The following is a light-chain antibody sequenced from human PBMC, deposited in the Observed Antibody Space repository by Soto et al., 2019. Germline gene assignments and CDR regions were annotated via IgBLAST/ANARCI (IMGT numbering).Light chain of an antibody. CDR3: QPTFSIPFT. Sequence: DIQMTQSPPSLSASVGDKVTITCRASHNIDTYLNWFQKKSGKAPRLLIFAASSVQNGVPSRFSGSGSGTDFTLTITSLRPEDFGTYYCQPTFSIPFTFGPGSRLDIK. V-gene: IGKV1-39*01. CDR1: HNIDTY. CDR2: AAS. J-gene: IGKJ3*01.